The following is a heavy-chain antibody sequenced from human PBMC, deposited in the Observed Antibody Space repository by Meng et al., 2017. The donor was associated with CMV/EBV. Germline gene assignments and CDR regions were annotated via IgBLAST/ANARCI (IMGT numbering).Heavy chain of an antibody. CDR1: GDTVSINSAA. D-gene: IGHD2-2*01. Sequence: TLSLTCAISGDTVSINSAAWNWIRHSPSRGLEWPGRTYYRSNTYKDYAAAVKSRITINPDTSKNQFSLQLNSVTPEDTAVYYCASDCSSTSCINAFDIWGQGTMVTVSS. V-gene: IGHV6-1*01. CDR2: TYYRSNTYK. J-gene: IGHJ3*02. CDR3: ASDCSSTSCINAFDI.